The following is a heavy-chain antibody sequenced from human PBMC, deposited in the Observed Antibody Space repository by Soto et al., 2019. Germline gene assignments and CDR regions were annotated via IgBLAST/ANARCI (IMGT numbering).Heavy chain of an antibody. J-gene: IGHJ4*02. CDR2: IYSGGTT. CDR3: HGYGY. D-gene: IGHD5-12*01. Sequence: EVQLVESGGGLIQPGGSLRLSCAVSGFNVRANYMSWVRQAPGKGLEWVSVIYSGGTTYYADSVKGRFIISRDISKNTLHLQMNILRAEDTAVYYCHGYGYWGQGTLVTVSS. V-gene: IGHV3-53*01. CDR1: GFNVRANY.